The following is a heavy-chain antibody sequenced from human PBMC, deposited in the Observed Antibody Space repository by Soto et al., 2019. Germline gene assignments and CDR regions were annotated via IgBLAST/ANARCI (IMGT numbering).Heavy chain of an antibody. Sequence: QVQLQDSCPGVVKPSETLSLTCSVSGGSISNHYWSWIRQPPGKGLEWIGYIYYNGNTNYNPSLKSRVTMSVDTSRNQISLKLTTVTAADTAVYYCTRANWYSEYWGQGTLVTVSS. V-gene: IGHV4-59*11. CDR2: IYYNGNT. D-gene: IGHD7-27*01. J-gene: IGHJ4*02. CDR3: TRANWYSEY. CDR1: GGSISNHY.